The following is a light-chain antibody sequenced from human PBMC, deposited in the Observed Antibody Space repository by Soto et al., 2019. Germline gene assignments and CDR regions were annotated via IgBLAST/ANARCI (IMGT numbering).Light chain of an antibody. Sequence: ESVLTQSPGTLSLSPGERATLSCRASQSVGSNFLAWYQQIPGQAPRLLIYAASIRAPGIPDRFSGSGSGTDFILAISRLEPEDFAVYYCQRYGSSPTFGQGTRLDIK. CDR2: AAS. V-gene: IGKV3-20*01. J-gene: IGKJ5*01. CDR1: QSVGSNF. CDR3: QRYGSSPT.